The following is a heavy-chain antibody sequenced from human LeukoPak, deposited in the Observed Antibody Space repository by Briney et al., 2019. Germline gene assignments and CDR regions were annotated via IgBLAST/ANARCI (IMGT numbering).Heavy chain of an antibody. CDR3: DLHCSSTSCYLYGMDV. CDR2: IYSGGST. J-gene: IGHJ6*02. Sequence: GGSLRLSCAASGFTVSSNYMSWVRQAPGKGLEWVSVIYSGGSTYYADSVKGRFTISRDNAKNSLYLQMNSLRAEDTAVYYCDLHCSSTSCYLYGMDVWGQGTTVTVSS. D-gene: IGHD2-2*01. V-gene: IGHV3-53*01. CDR1: GFTVSSNY.